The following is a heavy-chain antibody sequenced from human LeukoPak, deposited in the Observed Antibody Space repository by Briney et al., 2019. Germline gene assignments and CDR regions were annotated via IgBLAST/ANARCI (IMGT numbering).Heavy chain of an antibody. CDR2: ISYDGSTK. CDR1: GFSFSDYA. J-gene: IGHJ3*01. Sequence: PGRSLRLSCAASGFSFSDYAMHWVRQAPGKGLDWVTVISYDGSTKYYADSVKGRFTISRDNSKNTLYVQMNNLRAEDTAVYYCARGCHDRSASCARFEVWGQGTMVTVSS. V-gene: IGHV3-30-3*01. D-gene: IGHD3-22*01. CDR3: ARGCHDRSASCARFEV.